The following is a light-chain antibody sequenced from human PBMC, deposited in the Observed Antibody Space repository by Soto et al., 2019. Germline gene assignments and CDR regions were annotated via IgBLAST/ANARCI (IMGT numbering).Light chain of an antibody. CDR3: MQALQTPYT. Sequence: DIVMTQSPLSLPVTPGEPASISCRSSQSLLHSNGYNYLDWYLQKPGQSPQLLIYLGSNRASGDHDTFSVSGSGTDSTLKISRVEAEDVGVYYCMQALQTPYTFGQGAKLEIK. V-gene: IGKV2-28*01. CDR2: LGS. CDR1: QSLLHSNGYNY. J-gene: IGKJ2*01.